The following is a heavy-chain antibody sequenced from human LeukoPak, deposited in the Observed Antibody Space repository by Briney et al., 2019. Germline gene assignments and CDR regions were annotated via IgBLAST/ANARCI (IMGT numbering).Heavy chain of an antibody. Sequence: SGGSLRLSCAASGFTFSHHAIHWVRQAPGKGLQWVAVVSYDGINKSYLDSVKGRFTISRDNSKNTLFLQMSSLRAEDTAVYYCARDVRAGPRHNGNFDYWGQGTLVTVSS. J-gene: IGHJ4*02. CDR2: VSYDGINK. CDR1: GFTFSHHA. CDR3: ARDVRAGPRHNGNFDY. D-gene: IGHD3-10*02. V-gene: IGHV3-30*03.